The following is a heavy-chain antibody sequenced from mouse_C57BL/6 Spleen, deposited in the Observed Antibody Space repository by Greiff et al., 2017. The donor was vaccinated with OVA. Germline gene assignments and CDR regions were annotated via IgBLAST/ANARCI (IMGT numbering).Heavy chain of an antibody. D-gene: IGHD1-1*01. CDR3: ARTFITTVVAFDY. CDR1: GYTFTSYW. V-gene: IGHV1-7*01. J-gene: IGHJ2*01. CDR2: INPSSGYT. Sequence: VQLQQSGAELAKPGASVKLSCKASGYTFTSYWMHWVKQRPGQGLEWIGYINPSSGYTKYNQKFKDKATLTADKSSSTAYMQLSSLTYEDSAVYYCARTFITTVVAFDYWGQGTTLTVSS.